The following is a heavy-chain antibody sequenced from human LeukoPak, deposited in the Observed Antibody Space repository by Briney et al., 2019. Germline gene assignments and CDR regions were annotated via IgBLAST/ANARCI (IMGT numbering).Heavy chain of an antibody. CDR2: INPNSGGT. CDR1: GYTFTGYY. J-gene: IGHJ6*03. CDR3: ASNDYRGSTPPYYYYYMDV. V-gene: IGHV1-2*02. Sequence: ASVKVSCKASGYTFTGYYMHWVRQAPGQGVEWMGWINPNSGGTNYAQKFQGRVPMTRATSISTPYIELSRLRSDDTAVYYCASNDYRGSTPPYYYYYMDVWGKGTTVTVSS. D-gene: IGHD4-11*01.